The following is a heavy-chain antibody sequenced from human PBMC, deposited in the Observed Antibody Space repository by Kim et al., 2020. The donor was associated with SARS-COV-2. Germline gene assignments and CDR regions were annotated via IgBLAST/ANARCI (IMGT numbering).Heavy chain of an antibody. CDR2: IIPIFGTA. CDR3: ARETDYDFLNWFDP. V-gene: IGHV1-69*13. J-gene: IGHJ5*02. D-gene: IGHD3-3*01. Sequence: SVKVSCKASGGTFSSYAISWVRQAPGQGLEWMGGIIPIFGTANYAQKFQGRVTITADESTSTAYMELSSLRSEDTAVYYCARETDYDFLNWFDPWGQGTLVTVSS. CDR1: GGTFSSYA.